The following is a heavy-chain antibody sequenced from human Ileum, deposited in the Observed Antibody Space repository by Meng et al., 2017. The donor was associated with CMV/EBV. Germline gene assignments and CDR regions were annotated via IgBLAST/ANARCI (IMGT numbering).Heavy chain of an antibody. V-gene: IGHV3-23*01. CDR2: ISGTGANT. CDR3: ARDGYNWVPFDS. D-gene: IGHD5-24*01. J-gene: IGHJ4*02. Sequence: GGDVVQPGVSLGCACDKCGFTLRSYSMSWVRQAPGKELEWVADISGTGANTYYADSVKGRFTISRDNSKHTLYLQMDSLRAEDTALYYCARDGYNWVPFDSWGQGTLVTVSS. CDR1: GFTLRSYS.